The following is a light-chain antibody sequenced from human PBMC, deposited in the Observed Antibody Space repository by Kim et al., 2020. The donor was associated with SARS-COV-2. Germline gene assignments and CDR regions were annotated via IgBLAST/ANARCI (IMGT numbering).Light chain of an antibody. J-gene: IGLJ3*02. Sequence: GQSVTISCTGTSSGDGGYNYVSWYQQHPGKAPKLMIYDVNKRPSGVPDRFSGSKSGNTASLTISGLQADDEADYYCCSYAGSYTWVFGGGTQLTVL. V-gene: IGLV2-11*01. CDR1: SSGDGGYNY. CDR3: CSYAGSYTWV. CDR2: DVN.